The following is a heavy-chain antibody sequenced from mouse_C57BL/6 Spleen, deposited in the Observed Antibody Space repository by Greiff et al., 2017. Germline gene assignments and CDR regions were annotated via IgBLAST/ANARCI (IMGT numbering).Heavy chain of an antibody. D-gene: IGHD2-4*01. CDR3: ARPPIYYDYDASFDV. V-gene: IGHV1-64*01. CDR1: GYTFTSYW. J-gene: IGHJ1*03. CDR2: IHPNSGST. Sequence: QVQLQQSGAELVKPGASVKLSCKASGYTFTSYWMHWVKQRPGQGLEWIGMIHPNSGSTNYNEKFKSKATLTVDKSSSTAYMQLSSLTSEDSAVYYCARPPIYYDYDASFDVWGTGTTVTVSS.